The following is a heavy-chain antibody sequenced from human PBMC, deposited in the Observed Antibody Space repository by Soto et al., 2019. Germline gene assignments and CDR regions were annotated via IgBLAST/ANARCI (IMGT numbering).Heavy chain of an antibody. J-gene: IGHJ6*02. V-gene: IGHV1-2*04. D-gene: IGHD4-17*01. CDR2: INPNSGGT. CDR3: ALTTDTYYYYYGMDV. CDR1: GYTFTGYY. Sequence: ASVKVSCKASGYTFTGYYMHWVRQAPGQGLEWMGWINPNSGGTNYAQKFQGWVTMTRDTSISTAYMELSGLRSDDTAVYYCALTTDTYYYYYGMDVWGQGTTVTVSS.